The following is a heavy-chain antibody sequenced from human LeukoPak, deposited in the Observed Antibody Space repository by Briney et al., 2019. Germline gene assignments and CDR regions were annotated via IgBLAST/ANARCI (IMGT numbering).Heavy chain of an antibody. J-gene: IGHJ4*02. Sequence: PSETLSLTCAVYGGSFSGYYWSWIRQPPGKGLEWIGEINHSGSTNYNPSLKSRVTISVDTSKNQFSLKLSSVTAADTAVYYCARDWGSGWVDYWGQGTLVTVSS. CDR2: INHSGST. V-gene: IGHV4-34*01. CDR1: GGSFSGYY. CDR3: ARDWGSGWVDY. D-gene: IGHD6-19*01.